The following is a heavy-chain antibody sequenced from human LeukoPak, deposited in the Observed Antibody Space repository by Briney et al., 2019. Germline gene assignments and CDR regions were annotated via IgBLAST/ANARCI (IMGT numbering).Heavy chain of an antibody. J-gene: IGHJ3*02. CDR2: IYYSGST. CDR3: ARRHDAFDI. Sequence: SETLSLTCTVSGGSISSYYWSWIRQPPGKGLEWIGYIYYSGSTNYNPSLKSRVTISVDTSKNPFSLKLSSVTAADTAVYYCARRHDAFDIWGQGTMVTVSS. CDR1: GGSISSYY. V-gene: IGHV4-59*08.